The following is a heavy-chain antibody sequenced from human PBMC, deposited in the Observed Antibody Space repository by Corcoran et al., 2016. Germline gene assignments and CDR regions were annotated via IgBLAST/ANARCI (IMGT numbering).Heavy chain of an antibody. V-gene: IGHV1-69*01. CDR3: AREVPEKARYSYYYYYYGMDV. D-gene: IGHD5-18*01. CDR1: GGTFSNYA. CDR2: IIPIFGTA. J-gene: IGHJ6*02. Sequence: QVQLVQSGAEVKKPGSSVKVSCKASGGTFSNYAISWVRQAPGQGLEWMGGIIPIFGTANYAQKFQGRVTITADASTSTAYMELSSLRSEATALYYCAREVPEKARYSYYYYYYGMDVWGQGTTVTVSS.